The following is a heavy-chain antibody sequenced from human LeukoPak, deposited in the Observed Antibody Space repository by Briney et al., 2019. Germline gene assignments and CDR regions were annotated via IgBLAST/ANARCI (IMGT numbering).Heavy chain of an antibody. Sequence: PSQTLSLTCTVSGGSISSGSYYWSWIRQPAGKGLEWIGRIYTSGSTNYNPSLKSRVTISVDTSKNQFSLKLSSVTAADTAVYYCARALRDYYDSSGPRDAFDIWGQGTMVTVSS. CDR3: ARALRDYYDSSGPRDAFDI. V-gene: IGHV4-61*02. CDR2: IYTSGST. D-gene: IGHD3-22*01. CDR1: GGSISSGSYY. J-gene: IGHJ3*02.